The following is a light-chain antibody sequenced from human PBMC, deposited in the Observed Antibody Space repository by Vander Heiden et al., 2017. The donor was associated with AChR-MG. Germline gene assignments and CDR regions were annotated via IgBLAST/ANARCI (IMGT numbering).Light chain of an antibody. J-gene: IGKJ1*01. CDR2: GAS. CDR3: QQSDSTPWT. CDR1: QSISST. V-gene: IGKV1-39*01. Sequence: DIQMTQFPSSLSASVGDRVAITCRASQSISSTLNWYQQKPGKAPKLLIYGASSLQSGVPSRFSGSGSGADFTLTIRSLQPEDFATYYCQQSDSTPWTFGQGTKVEI.